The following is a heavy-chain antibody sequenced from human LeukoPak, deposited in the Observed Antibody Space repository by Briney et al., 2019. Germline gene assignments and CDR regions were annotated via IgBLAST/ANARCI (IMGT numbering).Heavy chain of an antibody. CDR1: GFIFSNYW. Sequence: GGFLRLSCAAPGFIFSNYWMAWVRQAPGEGLEWVAIIKHDESERYYVDSVKGRFTISRDNAKNSLYLQMNSLRADDTAVYYCARDNDGALDYWGQGTLVTVSS. D-gene: IGHD1-1*01. CDR2: IKHDESER. CDR3: ARDNDGALDY. J-gene: IGHJ4*02. V-gene: IGHV3-7*01.